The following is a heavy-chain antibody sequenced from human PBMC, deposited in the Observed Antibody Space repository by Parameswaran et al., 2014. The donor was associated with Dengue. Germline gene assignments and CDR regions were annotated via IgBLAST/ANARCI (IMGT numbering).Heavy chain of an antibody. Sequence: PGKGLEWVSLISGDGGSTYYADSVKGRFTISRDNSKNSLYLQMNSLRTEDTALYYCAKDIVPRIQLWLHGYFDYWGQGTLVTVSS. CDR2: ISGDGGST. V-gene: IGHV3-43*01. J-gene: IGHJ4*02. CDR3: AKDIVPRIQLWLHGYFDY. D-gene: IGHD5-18*01.